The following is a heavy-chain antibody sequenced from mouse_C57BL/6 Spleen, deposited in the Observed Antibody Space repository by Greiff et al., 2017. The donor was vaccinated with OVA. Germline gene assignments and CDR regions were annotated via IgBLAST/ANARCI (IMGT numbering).Heavy chain of an antibody. D-gene: IGHD2-4*01. CDR2: ISYDGSN. CDR3: ARDLYDYDKAY. Sequence: EVQLQESGPGLVKPSQSLSLTCSVTGYSITSGYYWNWIRQFPGNKLEWMGYISYDGSNNYNPSLKNRISITRDTSKNQFFLKLNSVTTEDTATYYCARDLYDYDKAYWGQGTLVTVSA. V-gene: IGHV3-6*01. CDR1: GYSITSGYY. J-gene: IGHJ3*01.